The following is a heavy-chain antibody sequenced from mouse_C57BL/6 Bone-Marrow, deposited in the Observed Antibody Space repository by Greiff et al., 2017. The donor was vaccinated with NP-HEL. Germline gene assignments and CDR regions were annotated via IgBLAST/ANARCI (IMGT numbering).Heavy chain of an antibody. CDR1: GYTFTSYG. CDR3: ARRDYGAMDY. J-gene: IGHJ4*01. V-gene: IGHV1-81*01. D-gene: IGHD1-1*02. Sequence: VMLVESGAELARPGASVKLSCKASGYTFTSYGISWVKQRTGQGLEWIGEIYPRSGNTYYNEKFKGKATLTADKSSSTAYMELRSLTSEDSAVYFCARRDYGAMDYWGQGTSVTVSS. CDR2: IYPRSGNT.